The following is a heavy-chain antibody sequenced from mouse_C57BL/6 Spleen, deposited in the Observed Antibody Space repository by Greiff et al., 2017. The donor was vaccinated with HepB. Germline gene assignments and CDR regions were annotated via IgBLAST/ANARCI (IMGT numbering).Heavy chain of an antibody. D-gene: IGHD2-14*01. J-gene: IGHJ3*01. CDR3: ARAATKGAWFAY. CDR2: IYPGSGST. Sequence: QVQLQQPGAELVKPGASLKMSCKASGYTFTSYWITWVKQRPGQGLEWIGDIYPGSGSTNYNEKFKSKATLTVDTSSSTAYMQLSSLTSEDSAVYYCARAATKGAWFAYWGQGTLVTVSA. V-gene: IGHV1-55*01. CDR1: GYTFTSYW.